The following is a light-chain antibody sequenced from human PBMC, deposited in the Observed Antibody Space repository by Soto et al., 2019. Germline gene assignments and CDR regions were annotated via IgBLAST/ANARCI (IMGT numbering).Light chain of an antibody. CDR3: QKYYITPYT. CDR2: WAS. CDR1: QSVLYSSNNKNY. V-gene: IGKV4-1*01. J-gene: IGKJ2*01. Sequence: DIVMTQSPDSLAVSLGERATINCKSSQSVLYSSNNKNYLAWYQQKPGQPPKLLIYWASTRESGIPDRFSSSGSRKDFTLPISRLQAEDVADYYGQKYYITPYTFGQGTKLEIK.